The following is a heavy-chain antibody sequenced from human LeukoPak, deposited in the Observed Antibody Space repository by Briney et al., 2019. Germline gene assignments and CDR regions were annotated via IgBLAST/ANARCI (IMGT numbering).Heavy chain of an antibody. Sequence: PSETLSLTCTVSGCSFTDYCWGWIRQAPGKGLEWIGSIYYSGSTFYNPSLRNRVSISIDTSKGRFSLNLTSVTAADTAVYFCTRDREHATQYSWGEGTLVTVS. CDR2: IYYSGST. CDR1: GCSFTDYC. D-gene: IGHD1/OR15-1a*01. CDR3: TRDREHATQYS. V-gene: IGHV4-39*07. J-gene: IGHJ4*02.